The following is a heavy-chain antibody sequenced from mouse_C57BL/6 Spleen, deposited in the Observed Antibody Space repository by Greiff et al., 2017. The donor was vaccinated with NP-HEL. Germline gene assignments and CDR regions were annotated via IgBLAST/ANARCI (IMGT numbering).Heavy chain of an antibody. D-gene: IGHD2-1*01. CDR1: GYSITSGYY. CDR2: ISYDGSN. CDR3: ANYGNYYAMDY. J-gene: IGHJ4*01. V-gene: IGHV3-6*01. Sequence: EVKLMESGPGLVKPSQSLSLTCSVTGYSITSGYYWNWIRQFPGNKLEWMGYISYDGSNNYNPSLKNRISITRDTSKNQFFLKLNSVTTEDTATYYCANYGNYYAMDYWGQGTSVTVSS.